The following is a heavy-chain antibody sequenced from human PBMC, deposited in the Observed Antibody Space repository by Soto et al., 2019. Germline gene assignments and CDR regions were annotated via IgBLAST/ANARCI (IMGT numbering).Heavy chain of an antibody. CDR2: IYWDDDK. V-gene: IGHV2-5*02. CDR3: ARTKGSTVTYYFDY. Sequence: QITLKESGPTLVKPTQTLTLTCTFSGFSLSTSKVGVGWIRQPPGKALEWLVFIYWDDDKRYSPSLKSRLTITKDTSKNQVVLTMTNMDPVDTATYYCARTKGSTVTYYFDYWGKGTLVTVSS. J-gene: IGHJ4*02. CDR1: GFSLSTSKVG. D-gene: IGHD4-17*01.